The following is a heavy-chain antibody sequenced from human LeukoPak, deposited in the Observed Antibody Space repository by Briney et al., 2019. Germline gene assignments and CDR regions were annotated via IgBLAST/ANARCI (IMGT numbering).Heavy chain of an antibody. CDR1: GYIFTNYA. CDR2: FNSDKGNT. D-gene: IGHD6-19*01. J-gene: IGHJ4*02. V-gene: IGHV1-3*01. Sequence: ASVKVSCKASGYIFTNYAIHWVRQAPGQRLEWMGWFNSDKGNTEYSQKFQDRVIITRDTSASTAYMELISLRPEDTAVFFCARGGPNRSGWTLDYWGQGTLVTVSS. CDR3: ARGGPNRSGWTLDY.